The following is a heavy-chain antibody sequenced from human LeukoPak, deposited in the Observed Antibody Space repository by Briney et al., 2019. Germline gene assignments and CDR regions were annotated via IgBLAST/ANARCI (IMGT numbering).Heavy chain of an antibody. Sequence: GASVKVSCKASGYTFTSYDINWVRQATGQGLEWMGWMNPNSGNTGYAQKFQGRVTMTRNTSISTAYVELSSLRSEDTAVYYCARGRGSGRPFRYYYYYYGMDVWGQGTTVTVSS. CDR1: GYTFTSYD. D-gene: IGHD2-15*01. CDR2: MNPNSGNT. V-gene: IGHV1-8*01. J-gene: IGHJ6*02. CDR3: ARGRGSGRPFRYYYYYYGMDV.